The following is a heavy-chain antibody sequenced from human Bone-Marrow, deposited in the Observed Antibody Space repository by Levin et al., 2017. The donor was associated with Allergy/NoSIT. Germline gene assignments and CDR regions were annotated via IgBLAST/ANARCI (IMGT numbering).Heavy chain of an antibody. Sequence: GESLKISCAASGFTFSSYWMHWVRQAPGKGLVWVSRINSDGSSTSYADSVKGRFTISRDNAKNTLYLQMNSLRAEDTAVYYCAKGGGRVQDYWGQGALVTVSS. D-gene: IGHD3-16*01. CDR2: INSDGSST. J-gene: IGHJ4*02. CDR1: GFTFSSYW. CDR3: AKGGGRVQDY. V-gene: IGHV3-74*01.